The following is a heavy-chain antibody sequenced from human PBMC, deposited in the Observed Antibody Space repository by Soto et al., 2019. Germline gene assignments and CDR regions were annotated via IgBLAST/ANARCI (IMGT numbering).Heavy chain of an antibody. CDR1: GFTFSDYW. CDR2: IKGGGRTT. J-gene: IGHJ6*02. Sequence: EVQLVESGGGLVQPGGSLRLSCAASGFTFSDYWIHWGRQAPGKGLMWVSRIKGGGRTTNYADSVKGRFTVSRDNAKNTLYLQMNSLRAEDTALYYCARGIRGHYGKDVWGQGTTVSVSS. V-gene: IGHV3-74*01. D-gene: IGHD3-10*01. CDR3: ARGIRGHYGKDV.